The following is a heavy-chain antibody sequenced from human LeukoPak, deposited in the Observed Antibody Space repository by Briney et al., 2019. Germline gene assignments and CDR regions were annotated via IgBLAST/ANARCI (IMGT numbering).Heavy chain of an antibody. Sequence: TSETLSLTCTVSGGSISSYYWSWIRQPAGKGLEWIGRIYTSGSTNYNPSLKSRVTMSVDTSKNQFSLKLSSVTAADTAVYYCARLPYGSGAWLQREGRDVWGKGTTVTISS. D-gene: IGHD3-10*01. J-gene: IGHJ6*04. CDR3: ARLPYGSGAWLQREGRDV. CDR1: GGSISSYY. V-gene: IGHV4-4*07. CDR2: IYTSGST.